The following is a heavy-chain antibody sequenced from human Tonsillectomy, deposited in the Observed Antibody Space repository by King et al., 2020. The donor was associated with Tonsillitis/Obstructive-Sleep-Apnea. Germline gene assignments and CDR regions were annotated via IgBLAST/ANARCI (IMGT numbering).Heavy chain of an antibody. CDR3: AGGIHGPWGPLDY. Sequence: VQLVESGGGVVQPGRSLRLSCAASGFTFSTYVMHWVRQVPGKGLEWVAVISYDGSNKYYADSVKGRFTISRDNSKNTLYLQMNSLRAEDTAVYYCAGGIHGPWGPLDYWGQGTLVTVSS. D-gene: IGHD7-27*01. V-gene: IGHV3-30*01. CDR1: GFTFSTYV. J-gene: IGHJ4*02. CDR2: ISYDGSNK.